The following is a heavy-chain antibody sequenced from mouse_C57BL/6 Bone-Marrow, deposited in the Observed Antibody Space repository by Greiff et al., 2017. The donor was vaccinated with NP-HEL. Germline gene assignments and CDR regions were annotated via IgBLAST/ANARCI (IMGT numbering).Heavy chain of an antibody. V-gene: IGHV5-9-1*02. CDR1: GFTFSSYA. CDR2: ISSGGDYI. CDR3: TRGGSLRRDFDY. J-gene: IGHJ2*01. D-gene: IGHD2-12*01. Sequence: EVQRVESGEGLVKPGGSLKLSCAASGFTFSSYAMSWVRQTPEKRLEWVAYISSGGDYICYADTVKGRFTISRDNARNTLYLQMSRLKSEDTAMYYWTRGGSLRRDFDYWGQGTTLTVSA.